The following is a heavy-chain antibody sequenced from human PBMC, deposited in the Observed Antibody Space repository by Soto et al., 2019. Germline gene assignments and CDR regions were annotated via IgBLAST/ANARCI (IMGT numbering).Heavy chain of an antibody. J-gene: IGHJ4*02. CDR1: GGSISSSNW. CDR3: ARFLRGDYRYFDY. Sequence: PSETLSLTCAVSGGSISSSNWWSWVRQPPGKGLEWIGEIYHSGSTNYNPSLKSRVTISVDKSKNQFSLKLSSVTAADTAVYYCARFLRGDYRYFDYWGQGTLVTVSS. V-gene: IGHV4-4*02. CDR2: IYHSGST. D-gene: IGHD4-17*01.